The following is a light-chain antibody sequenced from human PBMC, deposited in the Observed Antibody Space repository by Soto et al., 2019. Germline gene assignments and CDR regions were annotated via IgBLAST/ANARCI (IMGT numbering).Light chain of an antibody. V-gene: IGLV2-14*01. Sequence: QSALTQPASVSGSPGQSITISCTGTSSDVGGYNYVSWYQQQSGKAPKLMIHEVSNQPSGVSSRFSGSKSGNTASLTISGLQAEDEADYYCSSYTSSRAYVFGIGTKVTVL. CDR2: EVS. J-gene: IGLJ1*01. CDR1: SSDVGGYNY. CDR3: SSYTSSRAYV.